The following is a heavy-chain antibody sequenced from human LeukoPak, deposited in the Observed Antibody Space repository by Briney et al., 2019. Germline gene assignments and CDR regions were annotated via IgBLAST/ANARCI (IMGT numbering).Heavy chain of an antibody. V-gene: IGHV4-61*02. J-gene: IGHJ6*03. CDR2: IYTSGST. Sequence: PSETLSLTCTVSGGSISSGSYYWSWIRQPAGKGLEWIGRIYTSGSTNYNPSLKSRVTISVDTSKNQFSLKLSSVTAADTAVYYCARDRVGATMTYYYYYYYMDVWGKGTTVTISS. CDR1: GGSISSGSYY. CDR3: ARDRVGATMTYYYYYYYMDV. D-gene: IGHD1-26*01.